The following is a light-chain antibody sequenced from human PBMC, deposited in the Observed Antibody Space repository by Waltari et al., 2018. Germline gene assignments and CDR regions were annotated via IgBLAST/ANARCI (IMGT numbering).Light chain of an antibody. Sequence: DIQMTQSPSSLSASVGDTVTITCQASQDIGNDLNWHQQKPGKAPQLLIYDASNLETGVPSRFSGSVSGTDFTFTITGLQPEDVATYYCQQYNDLPPDTFGQGTRLEIK. CDR3: QQYNDLPPDT. CDR2: DAS. J-gene: IGKJ2*01. CDR1: QDIGND. V-gene: IGKV1-33*01.